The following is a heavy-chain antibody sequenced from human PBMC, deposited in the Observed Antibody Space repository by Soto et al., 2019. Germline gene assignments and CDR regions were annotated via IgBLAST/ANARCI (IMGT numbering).Heavy chain of an antibody. CDR2: ISTTSRYI. V-gene: IGHV3-21*01. J-gene: IGHJ6*02. CDR1: GFTFSTYS. Sequence: GGSLRLSCAASGFTFSTYSVNWVRQAPGKGLDWVSSISTTSRYIYYADSVKGRFTISRDNAKNSLYLQMNSLRAEDTGVYYCARDLNCSDSTCLPFGMDVWGQGTTLTVSS. CDR3: ARDLNCSDSTCLPFGMDV. D-gene: IGHD2-15*01.